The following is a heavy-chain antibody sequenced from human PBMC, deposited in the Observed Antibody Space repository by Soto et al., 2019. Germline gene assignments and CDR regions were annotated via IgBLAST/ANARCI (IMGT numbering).Heavy chain of an antibody. J-gene: IGHJ4*02. CDR2: INQVGSEK. CDR3: AGDEGIGWYGY. CDR1: GFTFSSYW. D-gene: IGHD6-19*01. V-gene: IGHV3-7*01. Sequence: GALRLSCAASGFTFSSYWMSWVRQAPGKGLEWVANINQVGSEKYYVDSVKGRFTVSRDNAKNSLYLQMNSLKAEDMAVYYCAGDEGIGWYGYWGQGTQVTVSS.